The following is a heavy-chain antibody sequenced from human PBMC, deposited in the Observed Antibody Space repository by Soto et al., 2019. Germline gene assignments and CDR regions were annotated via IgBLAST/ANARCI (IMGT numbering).Heavy chain of an antibody. D-gene: IGHD3-10*01. V-gene: IGHV3-33*01. J-gene: IGHJ6*02. CDR1: EFTFSNYG. CDR2: ILNDGSNR. CDR3: ARDDEYSGNGMDV. Sequence: QVQLVESGGGVVQPGRSLRLSCAASEFTFSNYGMHWVRQAPGKGLEWVAVILNDGSNRYHADSVKDRFTISRDNSKNTLNLQMNSLRAEDTAVYYGARDDEYSGNGMDVWGQGTTVTVS.